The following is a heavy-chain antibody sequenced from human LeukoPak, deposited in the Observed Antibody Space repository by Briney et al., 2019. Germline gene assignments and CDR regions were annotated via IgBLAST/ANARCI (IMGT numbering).Heavy chain of an antibody. V-gene: IGHV5-51*01. CDR1: GYSFINYW. J-gene: IGHJ4*02. Sequence: GESLKISCKVSGYSFINYWIGWVRQMPGKGLEGMGIIYPGDSDTKYSPSFQGQVTMSADKSISTAYLQWSSLKASDTAMYYCARVDSSGYPIFDYWGQGTLVTVSS. D-gene: IGHD3-22*01. CDR2: IYPGDSDT. CDR3: ARVDSSGYPIFDY.